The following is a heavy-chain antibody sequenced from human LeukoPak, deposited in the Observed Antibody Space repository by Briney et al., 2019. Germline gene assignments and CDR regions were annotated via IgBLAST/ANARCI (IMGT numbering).Heavy chain of an antibody. D-gene: IGHD3-10*01. CDR1: GGSFSGYY. CDR2: INHSGST. J-gene: IGHJ6*03. V-gene: IGHV4-34*01. Sequence: SETLSLTCAVYGGSFSGYYWSWIRQPPGKGLEWIGEINHSGSTNYNPSLKSRVTISVDTSKNQFSLKLSSVTAADTAVYYCAREIGSGHGDLYYYYMDVWGKGTTVTVSS. CDR3: AREIGSGHGDLYYYYMDV.